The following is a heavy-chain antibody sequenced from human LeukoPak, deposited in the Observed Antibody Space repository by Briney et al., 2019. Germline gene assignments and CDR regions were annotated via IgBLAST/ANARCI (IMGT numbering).Heavy chain of an antibody. CDR2: ISSSGSTI. CDR3: ARDRHRGSGTLYGMDV. Sequence: GGSLRLSCAASGFTFTTYEMHWVRQAPGKGLECISYISSSGSTIYYADSVKGRFTISKDNANNSLYLQMNSLRAGDTAVYLCARDRHRGSGTLYGMDVWGQGTTVTVSS. D-gene: IGHD3-10*01. J-gene: IGHJ6*02. CDR1: GFTFTTYE. V-gene: IGHV3-48*03.